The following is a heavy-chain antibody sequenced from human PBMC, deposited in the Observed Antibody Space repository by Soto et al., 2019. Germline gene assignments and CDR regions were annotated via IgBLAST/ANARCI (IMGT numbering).Heavy chain of an antibody. CDR1: GFTFSSYD. J-gene: IGHJ2*01. CDR2: IGTAGDT. V-gene: IGHV3-13*01. D-gene: IGHD3-10*01. CDR3: ARGRGYGSGTDEWYFDL. Sequence: EVQLVESGGGLVQPGGSLRLSCAASGFTFSSYDMHWVRQATGKGLEWVSAIGTAGDTYYPGSVKGRFTISRENAKNSLYLQMNSLRAEDTAVYYCARGRGYGSGTDEWYFDLWGRGTLVTVSS.